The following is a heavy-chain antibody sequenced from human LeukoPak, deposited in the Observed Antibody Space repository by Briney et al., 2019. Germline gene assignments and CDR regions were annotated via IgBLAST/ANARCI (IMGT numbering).Heavy chain of an antibody. D-gene: IGHD3-3*01. Sequence: PSETLSLTCAVYGGSFRGYYWSWIRQPPGKGLEWIGEINHSGSTNYNPSLKSRVTISVDTSKNQFSLKLSSVTAADTAVYYCAVRGSLWSGYLRGKCYFDYWGQGTLVTVSS. CDR3: AVRGSLWSGYLRGKCYFDY. CDR2: INHSGST. J-gene: IGHJ4*02. CDR1: GGSFRGYY. V-gene: IGHV4-34*01.